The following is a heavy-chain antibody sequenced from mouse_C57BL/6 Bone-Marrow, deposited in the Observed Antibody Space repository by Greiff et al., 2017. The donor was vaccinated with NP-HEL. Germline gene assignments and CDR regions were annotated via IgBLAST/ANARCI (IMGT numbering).Heavy chain of an antibody. CDR1: GYTFTSYL. V-gene: IGHV1-72*01. Sequence: VQLQQPGAELVKPFSSLKLSCKASGYTFTSYLMHWVKQRPGRGLEWIGRIDPNSGGTKYNEKFKSKATLTVDKPSSTAYMQLNSLTSEDSAVYYCARYYYGSSCFDYWGRGTTLTVSS. CDR3: ARYYYGSSCFDY. J-gene: IGHJ2*01. CDR2: IDPNSGGT. D-gene: IGHD1-1*01.